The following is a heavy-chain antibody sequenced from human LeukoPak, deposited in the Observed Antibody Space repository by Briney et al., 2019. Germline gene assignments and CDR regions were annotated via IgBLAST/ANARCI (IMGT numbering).Heavy chain of an antibody. CDR1: GCTFSNYY. CDR3: ARAFCTNGVCFIFDS. CDR2: IHPSSGNT. D-gene: IGHD2-8*01. Sequence: ASVKVSCKASGCTFSNYYIHWVRQALGQGLEWMGIIHPSSGNTEPHAQKFQGRVTLTRDTSTSTVYMELSSLRSEDTAIYYCARAFCTNGVCFIFDSWGQGTLVTVSS. V-gene: IGHV1-46*01. J-gene: IGHJ4*02.